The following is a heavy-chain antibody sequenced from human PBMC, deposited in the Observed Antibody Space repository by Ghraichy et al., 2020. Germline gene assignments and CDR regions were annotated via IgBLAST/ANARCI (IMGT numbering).Heavy chain of an antibody. CDR2: NNPYNGNK. CDR3: ARNGDGDYMVY. Sequence: ASVKVSCKASGYTFGNYGINWVRQAPGQGLEWMGWNNPYNGNKHYVQKFQGRVTMTADTSTSTAYMELRSLRSDDTAVYYCARNGDGDYMVYWGQGTLVTVSS. J-gene: IGHJ4*02. D-gene: IGHD4-17*01. CDR1: GYTFGNYG. V-gene: IGHV1-18*04.